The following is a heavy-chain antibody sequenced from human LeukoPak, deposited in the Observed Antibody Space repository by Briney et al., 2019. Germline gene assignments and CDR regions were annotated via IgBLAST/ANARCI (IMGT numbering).Heavy chain of an antibody. CDR1: GYTFTDYF. Sequence: ASVKVSCKASGYTFTDYFMHWVRQAPGQGLEWMGWINPNSGGTHYAQKFQGRVTMTRDTSTSTDFMELSSLRSEDTAVYYCARHDLGGSSPFDYWGQGTLVTVSS. D-gene: IGHD2-15*01. J-gene: IGHJ4*02. V-gene: IGHV1-2*02. CDR3: ARHDLGGSSPFDY. CDR2: INPNSGGT.